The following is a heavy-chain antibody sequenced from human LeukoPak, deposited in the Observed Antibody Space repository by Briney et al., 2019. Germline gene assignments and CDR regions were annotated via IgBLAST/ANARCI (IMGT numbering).Heavy chain of an antibody. CDR2: IYYSGST. D-gene: IGHD5-18*01. CDR3: ASSQYSYGYWLVADY. J-gene: IGHJ4*02. Sequence: PSETLSLTCTVSGGSISSSSYYWGWIRQPPGKGLEWIGSIYYSGSTYYNPSLKSRVTISVDTSKNQFSLKLSSVTAADTAVYYCASSQYSYGYWLVADYWGQGALVTVSS. CDR1: GGSISSSSYY. V-gene: IGHV4-39*01.